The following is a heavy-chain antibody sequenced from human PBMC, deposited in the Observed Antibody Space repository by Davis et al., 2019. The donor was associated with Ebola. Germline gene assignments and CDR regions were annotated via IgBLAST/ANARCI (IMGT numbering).Heavy chain of an antibody. V-gene: IGHV3-48*02. CDR1: GFLFSDYS. Sequence: PGGSLRPSCAASGFLFSDYSMNWVRQAPGKGLEWVTYITKGSDAIHYADSVKGRFTVSRDNAKNSLFLQMNSLRDEDSAVYYCARDYIFAFDFWGQGTQVTVSS. CDR2: ITKGSDAI. D-gene: IGHD4-11*01. CDR3: ARDYIFAFDF. J-gene: IGHJ4*02.